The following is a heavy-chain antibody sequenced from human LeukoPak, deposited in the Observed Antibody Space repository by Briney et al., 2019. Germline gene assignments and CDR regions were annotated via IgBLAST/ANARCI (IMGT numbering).Heavy chain of an antibody. CDR2: IYATDLT. CDR3: VRGYGSGTSPFDY. D-gene: IGHD3-10*01. CDR1: GGPIRSNY. J-gene: IGHJ4*02. V-gene: IGHV4-4*07. Sequence: PSETLSLTCTVSGGPIRSNYWSWIRQPAGKGLEWIGRIYATDLTNYNPSLMGRVTISVDLSKNGLSLSLTSVTAADTAMYYCVRGYGSGTSPFDYWGQGALVIVSS.